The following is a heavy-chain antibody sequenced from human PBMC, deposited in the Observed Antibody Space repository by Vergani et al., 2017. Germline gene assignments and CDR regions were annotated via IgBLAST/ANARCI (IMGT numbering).Heavy chain of an antibody. Sequence: EVQLVESGGGLVQPGGSLRLSCAASGFTFSSYSLNWVRQAPGKGLEWVSYISSSSSTIYYADSVKGRFTISRDNAKNSLSLQMNSLRAEETAVYYCARVKLTWFDPWGQGTLVTVSS. CDR1: GFTFSSYS. D-gene: IGHD1-1*01. V-gene: IGHV3-48*01. CDR3: ARVKLTWFDP. J-gene: IGHJ5*02. CDR2: ISSSSSTI.